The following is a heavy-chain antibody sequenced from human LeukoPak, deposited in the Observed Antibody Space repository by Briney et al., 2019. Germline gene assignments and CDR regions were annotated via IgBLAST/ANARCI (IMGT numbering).Heavy chain of an antibody. Sequence: GASVKVSCKASGYTFTGFYVHWVRQAPGQGLEWMGWTNPDSGGTHYAQKFQGRVNMTRDTSITTAYMELSRLRSDDTALYYCAKNAKPGSSGHYYWGQGTLVTVSS. J-gene: IGHJ4*02. V-gene: IGHV1-2*02. CDR1: GYTFTGFY. CDR2: TNPDSGGT. D-gene: IGHD3-22*01. CDR3: AKNAKPGSSGHYY.